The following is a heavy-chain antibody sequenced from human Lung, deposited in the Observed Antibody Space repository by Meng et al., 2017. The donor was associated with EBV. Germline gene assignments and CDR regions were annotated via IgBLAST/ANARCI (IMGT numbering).Heavy chain of an antibody. CDR2: INYSGIT. Sequence: QVQLRESGPALVKPSETRSLTCSVSGDSITNHNWWAWVRQPPGKGLEWIGQINYSGITNYNPSLKSRVTISVDTSKNQFSLSLNSVTAADTAVYYCARGGTSSAPFDYWGQGTLVTVSS. CDR3: ARGGTSSAPFDY. J-gene: IGHJ4*02. V-gene: IGHV4-4*02. CDR1: GDSITNHNW. D-gene: IGHD2-2*01.